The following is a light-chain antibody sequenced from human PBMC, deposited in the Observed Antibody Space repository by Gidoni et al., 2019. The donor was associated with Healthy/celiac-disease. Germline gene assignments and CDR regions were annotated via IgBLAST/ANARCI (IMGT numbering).Light chain of an antibody. J-gene: IGKJ1*01. CDR3: QQYNNWPKT. CDR1: QSVRRN. Sequence: EIVMTQSPAPLSVSPGQRATLSCRASQSVRRNLAWYQQKPGQAPRLLIYGASTRATGIPARFSGRGSGTEFTLTISSLQSEDFAVCCCQQYNNWPKTFGQGTKVEIK. V-gene: IGKV3-15*01. CDR2: GAS.